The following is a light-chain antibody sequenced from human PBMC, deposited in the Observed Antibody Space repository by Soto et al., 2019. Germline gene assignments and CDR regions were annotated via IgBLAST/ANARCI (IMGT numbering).Light chain of an antibody. CDR3: SSYAGSNNVV. CDR1: SSDVGGYNY. CDR2: EVS. Sequence: QSALTHPPSASGSPGQSVTISCTGTSSDVGGYNYVSWYQQHPGKAPKLMIYEVSKRPSGVPDRFSGSKSGNTASLTVSGIQAEDEADYYCSSYAGSNNVVFGGGTKLPVL. J-gene: IGLJ2*01. V-gene: IGLV2-8*01.